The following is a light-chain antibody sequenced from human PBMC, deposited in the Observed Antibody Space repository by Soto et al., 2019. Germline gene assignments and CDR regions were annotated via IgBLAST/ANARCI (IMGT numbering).Light chain of an antibody. CDR2: DVS. J-gene: IGLJ2*01. CDR3: SPYTSSYTLV. CDR1: SSDVGGYNY. V-gene: IGLV2-14*01. Sequence: QSALTQPASVSGSPGQTVTISCTGTSSDVGGYNYVSWYQQHPGKAPKLMIYDVSNRPSGVSHRFSGSKSGNTASLTISGLQAGDDAYYHCSPYTSSYTLVFGGGTKVTVL.